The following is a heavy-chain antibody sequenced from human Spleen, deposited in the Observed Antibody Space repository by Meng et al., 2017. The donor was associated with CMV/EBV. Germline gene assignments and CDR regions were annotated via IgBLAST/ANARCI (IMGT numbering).Heavy chain of an antibody. V-gene: IGHV4-34*01. Sequence: YGGSFSGYYWSWIRQPPGKGLEWIGEINHSGSTNYNPSLKSRVTISVDTSKNQFSLKLSSVTAADTAVYYCAGTRPRDGYDDTVEISDYWGQGTLVTVSS. D-gene: IGHD5-24*01. CDR1: GGSFSGYY. CDR2: INHSGST. J-gene: IGHJ4*02. CDR3: AGTRPRDGYDDTVEISDY.